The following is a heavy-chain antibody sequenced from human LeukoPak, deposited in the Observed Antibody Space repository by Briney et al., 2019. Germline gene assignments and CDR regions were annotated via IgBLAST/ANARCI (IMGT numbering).Heavy chain of an antibody. CDR2: IRAEGGD. CDR3: VRDGVGTIPFDY. Sequence: GGSLRLSCAASGFTLTDYWIHWARQAPGKGPVCVSLIRAEGGDYADSVKGRFTISRDSAKNTVYLQMNSLTAEDTAVYYCVRDGVGTIPFDYWGQGTLVTVSS. D-gene: IGHD1-26*01. CDR1: GFTLTDYW. V-gene: IGHV3-74*01. J-gene: IGHJ4*02.